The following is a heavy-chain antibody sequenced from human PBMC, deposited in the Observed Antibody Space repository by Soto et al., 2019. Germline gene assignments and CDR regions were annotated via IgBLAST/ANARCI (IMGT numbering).Heavy chain of an antibody. V-gene: IGHV3-33*01. Sequence: QVQLVESGRGVVQPGRSLRLSCAASGFTFSSYGMHWVRQAPGKGLEWVAVIWYDGSNKYYADSVKGRFTISRDNSKNTLYLQMNSLRAEDTAVYYCARDGKSGRTFDPWGQGTLVTVSS. D-gene: IGHD3-3*01. CDR1: GFTFSSYG. CDR3: ARDGKSGRTFDP. CDR2: IWYDGSNK. J-gene: IGHJ5*02.